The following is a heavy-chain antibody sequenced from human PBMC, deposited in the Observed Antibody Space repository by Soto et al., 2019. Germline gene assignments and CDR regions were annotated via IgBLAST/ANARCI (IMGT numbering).Heavy chain of an antibody. J-gene: IGHJ5*02. Sequence: ASVKVSCKASGGTFSSYAISWVRQAPGQGLEWMGGIIPIFGTANYAQKFQGRVTITADESTSTAYMELSSLRSEDTAVYYCATPRDCSGGSCYPNWFDPWGQGTLVTV. V-gene: IGHV1-69*13. CDR2: IIPIFGTA. CDR3: ATPRDCSGGSCYPNWFDP. CDR1: GGTFSSYA. D-gene: IGHD2-15*01.